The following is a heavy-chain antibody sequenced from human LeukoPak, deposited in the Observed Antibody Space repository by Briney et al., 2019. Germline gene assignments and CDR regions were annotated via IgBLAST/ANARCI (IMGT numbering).Heavy chain of an antibody. V-gene: IGHV3-21*01. CDR1: GFTFSSYS. D-gene: IGHD6-6*01. CDR3: ARGRQLAGPAP. CDR2: INSSRSHK. J-gene: IGHJ5*02. Sequence: GGSLRLSCAASGFTFSSYSMNWVRQPPGEGLEWVLSINSSRSHKYYADSVKGRFTISRDNAKNSLYLQMNSLRAEDTAVYYCARGRQLAGPAPWGQGTLVTVSS.